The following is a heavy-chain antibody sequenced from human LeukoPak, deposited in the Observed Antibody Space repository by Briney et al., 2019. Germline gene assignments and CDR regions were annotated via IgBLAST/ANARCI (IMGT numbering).Heavy chain of an antibody. J-gene: IGHJ4*02. Sequence: SVKVSCKASGYTFTSYGISWVRQAPGQGLEWMGGIIPIFGTANYAQKFQGRVTITADESTSTAYMELSSLRSEDTAVYYCAVGTNYDILTGYQEDYWGQGTLVTVSS. CDR3: AVGTNYDILTGYQEDY. D-gene: IGHD3-9*01. CDR2: IIPIFGTA. CDR1: GYTFTSYG. V-gene: IGHV1-69*13.